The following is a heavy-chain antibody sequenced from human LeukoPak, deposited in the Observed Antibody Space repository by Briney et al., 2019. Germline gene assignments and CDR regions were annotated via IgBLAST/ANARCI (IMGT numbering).Heavy chain of an antibody. CDR3: ARGPITMVRGVIYYYYGMDV. V-gene: IGHV1-2*02. D-gene: IGHD3-10*01. CDR1: GYTFTGYY. Sequence: GASVKVSCKASGYTFTGYYMHWVRQAPGQGLEWMGWINPNSGGTNYAQKFQGRVTMTRDTSISTAYMELSRLRSDDTAVYYCARGPITMVRGVIYYYYGMDVWGQGITVTVSS. CDR2: INPNSGGT. J-gene: IGHJ6*02.